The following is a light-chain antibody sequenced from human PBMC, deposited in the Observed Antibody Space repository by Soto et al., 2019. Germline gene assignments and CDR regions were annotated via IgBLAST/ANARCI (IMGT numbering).Light chain of an antibody. Sequence: EIVLTQSPATLSSSPGETATLSCRASQYVGSRLAWYQHKPGQAPRLLIYYMSKRATGIPARFSGSGSGTDFTPTISSLAPDDFAIYYYHQRQSWPRTFGQGTKVEIK. V-gene: IGKV3-11*01. CDR1: QYVGSR. CDR3: HQRQSWPRT. CDR2: YMS. J-gene: IGKJ1*01.